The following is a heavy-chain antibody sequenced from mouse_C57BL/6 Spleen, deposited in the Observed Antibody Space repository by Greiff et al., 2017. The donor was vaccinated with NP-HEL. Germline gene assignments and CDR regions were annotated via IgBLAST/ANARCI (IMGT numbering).Heavy chain of an antibody. V-gene: IGHV1-50*01. CDR1: GYTFTSYW. J-gene: IGHJ2*01. Sequence: VQLQQPGAELVKPGASVKLSCKASGYTFTSYWMQWVKQRPGQGLEWIGEIDPSDSYTTYNHKFKGKATLTVDTSSSTAYMQVSSMTSEDAAVYYCAREVYGNYYFDYWGKGTTLTVSS. CDR2: IDPSDSYT. CDR3: AREVYGNYYFDY. D-gene: IGHD2-1*01.